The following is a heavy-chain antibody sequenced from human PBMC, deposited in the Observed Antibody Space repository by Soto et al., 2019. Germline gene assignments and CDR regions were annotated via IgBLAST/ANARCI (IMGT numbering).Heavy chain of an antibody. V-gene: IGHV4-31*03. Sequence: SETLSLTCTVSGGSISNNSYYWGWIRQPPGKGLEWIGYIYYSGSTYYNPSLKSRVTISVDTSKNQFSLELSSVTAADTAVYYCARVPSMYYYDSSGYYGGQGAFDIWGQGTMVTVSS. J-gene: IGHJ3*02. CDR3: ARVPSMYYYDSSGYYGGQGAFDI. D-gene: IGHD3-22*01. CDR2: IYYSGST. CDR1: GGSISNNSYY.